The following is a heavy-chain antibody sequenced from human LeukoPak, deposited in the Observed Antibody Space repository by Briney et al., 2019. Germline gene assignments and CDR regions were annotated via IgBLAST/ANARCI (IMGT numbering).Heavy chain of an antibody. CDR3: ARGRTIFYYYMDV. CDR2: IKPNSGDT. Sequence: ASVKVSCKASGYTFTGYYLHWVRQAPGQGLEWMGWIKPNSGDTNYAQKFQGRVTMTRDTSISTVYMELSRLRSDDTAVYFCARGRTIFYYYMDVWGKGTTVTVSS. V-gene: IGHV1-2*02. D-gene: IGHD3-3*02. CDR1: GYTFTGYY. J-gene: IGHJ6*03.